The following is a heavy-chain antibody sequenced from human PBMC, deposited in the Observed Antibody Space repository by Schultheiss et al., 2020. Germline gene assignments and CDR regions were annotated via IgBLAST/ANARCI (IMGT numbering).Heavy chain of an antibody. D-gene: IGHD3-10*01. CDR2: ISGSGGST. J-gene: IGHJ4*02. V-gene: IGHV3-23*01. CDR3: ARDPQRFERNLDY. Sequence: GGSLRLSCSASGFTFSSYAMHWVRQAPGKGLEWVSAISGSGGSTYYADSVKGRFTISRDNAKNSLYLQMNSLRAEDTAVYYCARDPQRFERNLDYWGQGTLVTVSS. CDR1: GFTFSSYA.